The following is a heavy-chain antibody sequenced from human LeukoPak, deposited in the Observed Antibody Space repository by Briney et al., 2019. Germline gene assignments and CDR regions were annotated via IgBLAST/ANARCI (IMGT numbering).Heavy chain of an antibody. D-gene: IGHD5-12*01. CDR1: GFTFNTYT. CDR2: ISGSSGII. Sequence: GGSLRLSCAASGFTFNTYTMNWVRQAPGKGLEWVSYISGSSGIIDYADSVRGRFTISRDNAKNSLYLQMNSLRAEDTAVYYCARGRYSGTTYYFDYWGQGTLVTVSS. CDR3: ARGRYSGTTYYFDY. J-gene: IGHJ4*02. V-gene: IGHV3-48*01.